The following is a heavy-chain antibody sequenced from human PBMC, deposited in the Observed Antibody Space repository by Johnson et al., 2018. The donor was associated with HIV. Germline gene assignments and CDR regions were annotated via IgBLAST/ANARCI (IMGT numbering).Heavy chain of an antibody. J-gene: IGHJ3*02. CDR2: IKSDGIRT. CDR1: GFTFGSFG. Sequence: VQLVESGGGVVQPGRSLRLSCAASGFTFGSFGMHWVRHAPGKGLVWVSHIKSDGIRTGYADSVTDRFTISRDNAKNTLYLHMNSLRAEDTAVYYRAREGPEAAFDIWGQGTMVTVSS. CDR3: AREGPEAAFDI. V-gene: IGHV3-74*01.